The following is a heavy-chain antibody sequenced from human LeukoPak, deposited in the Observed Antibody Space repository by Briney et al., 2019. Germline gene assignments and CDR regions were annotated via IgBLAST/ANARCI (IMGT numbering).Heavy chain of an antibody. Sequence: SQTLSPTCAISGDSVSSNSAAWTWIRQSPSRGLEWLGRTYYRSEWYNDYAESVKSRITINPDTSKNQFSLHLNSVTPEDTALYYCARSKLGILDYWGQGTLVIVSS. D-gene: IGHD7-27*01. CDR3: ARSKLGILDY. CDR1: GDSVSSNSAA. V-gene: IGHV6-1*01. CDR2: TYYRSEWYN. J-gene: IGHJ4*02.